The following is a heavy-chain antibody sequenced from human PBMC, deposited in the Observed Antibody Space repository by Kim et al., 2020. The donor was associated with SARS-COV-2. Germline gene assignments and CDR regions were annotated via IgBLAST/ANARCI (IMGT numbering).Heavy chain of an antibody. V-gene: IGHV3-9*01. J-gene: IGHJ4*02. D-gene: IGHD2-2*01. CDR3: AKDPTRGIVVVPAAIRHFDY. Sequence: RFTISRDNAKNSLYLQMNSLRAEDTALYYCAKDPTRGIVVVPAAIRHFDYWGQGTLVTVSS.